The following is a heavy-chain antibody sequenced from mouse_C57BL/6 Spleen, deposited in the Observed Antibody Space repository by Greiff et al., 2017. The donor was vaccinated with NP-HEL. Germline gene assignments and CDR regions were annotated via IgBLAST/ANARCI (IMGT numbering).Heavy chain of an antibody. D-gene: IGHD2-4*01. CDR2: ISYDGSN. CDR1: GYSITSGYY. Sequence: EVQRVESGPGLVKPSPSLSLPCSVTGYSITSGYYWNWIRHFPGNNLECMDYISYDGSNNSNPSLKNRISIPLDTSKNQFFLKLNSVTTEDTATYYCAKESGIYYDYDWFAYWGQGTLVTVSA. CDR3: AKESGIYYDYDWFAY. V-gene: IGHV3-6*01. J-gene: IGHJ3*01.